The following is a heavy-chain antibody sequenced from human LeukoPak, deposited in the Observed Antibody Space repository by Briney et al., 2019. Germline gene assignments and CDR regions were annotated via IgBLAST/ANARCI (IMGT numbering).Heavy chain of an antibody. V-gene: IGHV5-51*01. D-gene: IGHD6-13*01. CDR2: IYPADSEA. CDR1: GYSFPSYW. Sequence: GESLKISCKGSGYSFPSYWIAWVRQMPGKGLEWMGIIYPADSEARYSPPFQGQVTISVDKSISTAYLQWSSLKASDTAMYYCARLVSGSWAENFDYWGQGTLVTVSS. J-gene: IGHJ4*02. CDR3: ARLVSGSWAENFDY.